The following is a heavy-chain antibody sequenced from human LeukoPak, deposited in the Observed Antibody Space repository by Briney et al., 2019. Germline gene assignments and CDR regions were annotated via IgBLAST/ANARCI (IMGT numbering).Heavy chain of an antibody. J-gene: IGHJ4*02. D-gene: IGHD3-16*01. Sequence: SETLSLTCTVSGGSISSYYWSWIRQPPGKGLEWIGYIYYSGSTNYNPSLKSRVTISVDTSKNQFSLKLSSVTAADTAVYYCARDVKYQRLEGGFDYWGQGSLVTVSS. CDR1: GGSISSYY. V-gene: IGHV4-59*01. CDR3: ARDVKYQRLEGGFDY. CDR2: IYYSGST.